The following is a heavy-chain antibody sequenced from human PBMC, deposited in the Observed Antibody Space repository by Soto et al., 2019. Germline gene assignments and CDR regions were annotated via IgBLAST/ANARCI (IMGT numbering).Heavy chain of an antibody. Sequence: QLQLQESGPGLVKPSETLSLTCTVSGGSISSSSYYWGWIRQPPGKGLEWIGSINYSGRTYYNPSLKSRVTISVDTSKNQFSLKLSSVTAADTVVYYCARLLLYGSGIRVYFDSWGQGTLVTVSS. CDR2: INYSGRT. D-gene: IGHD3-10*01. CDR1: GGSISSSSYY. J-gene: IGHJ4*02. CDR3: ARLLLYGSGIRVYFDS. V-gene: IGHV4-39*01.